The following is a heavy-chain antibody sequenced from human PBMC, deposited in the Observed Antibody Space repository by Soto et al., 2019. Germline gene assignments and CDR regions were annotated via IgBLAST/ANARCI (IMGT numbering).Heavy chain of an antibody. J-gene: IGHJ4*02. CDR2: INPGDSST. CDR1: GYTFTSFY. D-gene: IGHD3-3*01. CDR3: ASYLFGGATPIDL. V-gene: IGHV1-46*04. Sequence: QVQLVQSGAEVKKPGASVKVSCKASGYTFTSFYIHWVRQAPGQWIEWMGMINPGDSSTNDATTLLCRVTITSDTSASTVYVELRGVESDDTALYYCASYLFGGATPIDLWGQGALVTGSS.